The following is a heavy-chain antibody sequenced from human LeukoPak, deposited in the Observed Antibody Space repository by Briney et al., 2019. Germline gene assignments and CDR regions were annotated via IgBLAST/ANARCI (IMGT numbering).Heavy chain of an antibody. Sequence: PSETLSLTCAVSGGSISSSNWWSWVRQPPGKGLEWIGEIYHSGSTNYNPSLKSRVTISVDKSKNQFSLKLSSVTAADTAVYYCAVYCGGDCYSGVNNSFDPWGQGTLVTVSS. CDR3: AVYCGGDCYSGVNNSFDP. D-gene: IGHD2-21*02. J-gene: IGHJ5*02. CDR2: IYHSGST. V-gene: IGHV4-4*02. CDR1: GGSISSSNW.